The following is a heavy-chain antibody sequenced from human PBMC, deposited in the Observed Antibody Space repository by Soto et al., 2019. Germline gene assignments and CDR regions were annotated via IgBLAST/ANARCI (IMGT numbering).Heavy chain of an antibody. CDR2: IIPILGIA. V-gene: IGHV1-69*02. CDR1: GGTFSSYT. D-gene: IGHD5-12*01. Sequence: QVQLVQSGAEVKKPGSSVKVSCKASGGTFSSYTISWVRQAPGQGLEWMGRIIPILGIANYAQKFQGRVTVTADQSTSTGHMELSSLRSEETAVHYCAGGSSGYDSLSGFDYWGQGTLGPVSS. J-gene: IGHJ4*02. CDR3: AGGSSGYDSLSGFDY.